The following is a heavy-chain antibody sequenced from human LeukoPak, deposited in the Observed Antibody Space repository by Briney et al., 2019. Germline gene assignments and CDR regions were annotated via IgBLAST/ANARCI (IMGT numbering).Heavy chain of an antibody. V-gene: IGHV3-23*01. Sequence: TGGSLRLSCAASGFTFSSYAMSWVRQAPGKGLEWVSAISGSGGSTYYADSVKGRFTISRDNSKNTLYLQMNSLRAEDTAVYYCAKHNYDFWSGYISFPFQHWGQGTLVTVSS. J-gene: IGHJ1*01. CDR1: GFTFSSYA. CDR3: AKHNYDFWSGYISFPFQH. CDR2: ISGSGGST. D-gene: IGHD3-3*01.